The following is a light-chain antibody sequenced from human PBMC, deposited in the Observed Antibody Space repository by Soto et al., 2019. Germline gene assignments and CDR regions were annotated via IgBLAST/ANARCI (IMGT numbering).Light chain of an antibody. CDR3: SSYTTTSTLWV. J-gene: IGLJ3*02. CDR1: SSDVGGYNS. V-gene: IGLV2-14*01. Sequence: QSVLTQPASASGSPGQSITISRTETSSDVGGYNSVSWNHHNPGKAPKLMIFEVSNRPSGVSNRFSGSKSGNTATLTISGLHTEDEADYCCSSYTTTSTLWVFGGGTKLTVL. CDR2: EVS.